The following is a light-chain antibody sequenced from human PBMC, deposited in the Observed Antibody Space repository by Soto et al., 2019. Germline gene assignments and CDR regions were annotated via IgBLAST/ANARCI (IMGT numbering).Light chain of an antibody. J-gene: IGLJ2*01. CDR3: GTWDSRLIAEV. V-gene: IGLV1-51*01. Sequence: QSVLTQPPSVSAAPGQKVTISCSGSSSNIGDNYVSWYQHLPGTAPKLLIYDNNKRPSGIPDRFSGAKSGTSATLGITGLQTGDEADYYCGTWDSRLIAEVFGGGTKLIVL. CDR2: DNN. CDR1: SSNIGDNY.